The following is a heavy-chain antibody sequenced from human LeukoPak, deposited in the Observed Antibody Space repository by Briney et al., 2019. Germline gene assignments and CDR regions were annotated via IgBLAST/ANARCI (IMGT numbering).Heavy chain of an antibody. V-gene: IGHV4-59*01. CDR3: ASSSSWYRSSGRYFDS. CDR2: MYYSGST. J-gene: IGHJ4*02. CDR1: GGSINSYW. D-gene: IGHD6-13*01. Sequence: SETLSLICTVSGGSINSYWWSWIRQPPGKVLEWIGYMYYSGSTNYNPSLKSRVTISVDTSNNQFSLKLSSVTAADTAVYYCASSSSWYRSSGRYFDSWGQGTLVTVSS.